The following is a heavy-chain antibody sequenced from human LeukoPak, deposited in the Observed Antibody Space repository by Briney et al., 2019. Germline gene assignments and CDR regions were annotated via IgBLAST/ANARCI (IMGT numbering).Heavy chain of an antibody. CDR3: ARWCDPSSSCPRVWFDP. Sequence: SETLSLTCAVSGGSISSGGYYWSWIRQPPGKGLEWIGYVYHSGSTYYNPSLKSRVTISVDRSKNQFSLKLSSVTAADTAVYYCARWCDPSSSCPRVWFDPWGQGTQVTVSS. CDR1: GGSISSGGYY. D-gene: IGHD6-13*01. CDR2: VYHSGST. V-gene: IGHV4-30-2*01. J-gene: IGHJ5*02.